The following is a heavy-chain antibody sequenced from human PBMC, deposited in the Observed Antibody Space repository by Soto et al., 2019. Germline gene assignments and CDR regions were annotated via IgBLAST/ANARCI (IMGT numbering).Heavy chain of an antibody. CDR3: ARAPLYLYGMDV. Sequence: TSETLSLTCAVYGGSFSGYYWSWIRQPPGKGLEWIGEIYHSGSTNYNPSLKSRVTISVDKSKNQFSLKLSSVTAADTAVYYCARAPLYLYGMDVWGQGTTVTVSS. D-gene: IGHD2-15*01. J-gene: IGHJ6*02. CDR1: GGSFSGYY. CDR2: IYHSGST. V-gene: IGHV4-34*01.